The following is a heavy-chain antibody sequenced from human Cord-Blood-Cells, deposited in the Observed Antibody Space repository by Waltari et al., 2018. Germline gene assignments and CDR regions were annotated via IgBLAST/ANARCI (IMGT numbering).Heavy chain of an antibody. V-gene: IGHV1-58*01. D-gene: IGHD1-26*01. Sequence: QMQLVQSGPEVKKPGTSVKVSCKASGFTFTSSAVKWVRRALGQSLEWIGWIVVGSGNTNYAQKFQERVTITRDMSTSTAYMELSSLRSEDTAVYYCAADRGGSYGPDAFDIWGQGTMVTVSS. J-gene: IGHJ3*02. CDR3: AADRGGSYGPDAFDI. CDR1: GFTFTSSA. CDR2: IVVGSGNT.